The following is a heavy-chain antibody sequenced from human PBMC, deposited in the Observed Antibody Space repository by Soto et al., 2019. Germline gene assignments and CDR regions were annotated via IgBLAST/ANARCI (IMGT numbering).Heavy chain of an antibody. CDR2: ITSGGTTM. J-gene: IGHJ4*02. Sequence: EVQVVESGGDLVQPGGSLRLSCAASGFTFSTSTMHWVRQAPGKGLEWVSSITSGGTTMYYADSVKGRFTIYRDDALKSLYLQMNSLRVEDTAVYYCLSGWPVIWGQGTLVSVSS. CDR3: LSGWPVI. V-gene: IGHV3-48*01. CDR1: GFTFSTST.